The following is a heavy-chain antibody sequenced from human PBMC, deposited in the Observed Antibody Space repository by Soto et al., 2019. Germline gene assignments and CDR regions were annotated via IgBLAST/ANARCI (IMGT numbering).Heavy chain of an antibody. J-gene: IGHJ3*01. CDR1: GYTFTSYA. V-gene: IGHV1-3*01. CDR3: ARGGLWLETRGAFDV. CDR2: INAGNGNT. Sequence: ASVKVSCKASGYTFTSYAMHWVRQAPGQRLEWMGWINAGNGNTKYSQKFQGRVTITRDTSASTAYMELSSLRSEDTALYYCARGGLWLETRGAFDVWGQGTMVTVSS. D-gene: IGHD5-18*01.